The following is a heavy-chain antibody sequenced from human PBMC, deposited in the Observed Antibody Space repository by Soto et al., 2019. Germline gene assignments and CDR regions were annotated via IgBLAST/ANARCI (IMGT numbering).Heavy chain of an antibody. CDR2: ISSSSSYI. CDR3: APGIAARLDAFDI. D-gene: IGHD6-6*01. J-gene: IGHJ3*02. CDR1: GFTFSSYA. V-gene: IGHV3-21*01. Sequence: GGSLRLSCAASGFTFSSYAMSWVRQAPGKGLEWVSSISSSSSYIYYADSVKGRFTISRDNAKNSLYLQMNSLRAEDTAVYYCAPGIAARLDAFDIWGQGTMV.